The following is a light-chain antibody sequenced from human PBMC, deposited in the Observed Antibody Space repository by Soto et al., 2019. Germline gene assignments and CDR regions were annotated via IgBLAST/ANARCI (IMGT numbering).Light chain of an antibody. J-gene: IGKJ4*01. Sequence: DIQMTQSPSILSASVGDRVTITCRASQSIDTYLSWYQKKPGKAPKLLMFGVSNLESGVPSRISGSGSGTDFTLTITSLEVDDFATYYCQQSYTLPVTFGGGTRVEIK. CDR1: QSIDTY. CDR2: GVS. CDR3: QQSYTLPVT. V-gene: IGKV1-39*01.